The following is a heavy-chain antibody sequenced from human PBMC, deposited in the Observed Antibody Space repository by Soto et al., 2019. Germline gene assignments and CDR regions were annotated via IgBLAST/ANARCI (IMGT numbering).Heavy chain of an antibody. Sequence: QVQLVQSGAEVKKPGSSVKVSCKASGGTFSSYAISWVRQAPGQGLEWMGGIIPIFGTANYAQKFQGGVPITADESTSTAYMELSSLRSEDTAVYYCARGADHSSGYYLYYYYYGMDVWGQWTTVTVSS. V-gene: IGHV1-69*12. CDR1: GGTFSSYA. D-gene: IGHD3-22*01. CDR2: IIPIFGTA. J-gene: IGHJ6*02. CDR3: ARGADHSSGYYLYYYYYGMDV.